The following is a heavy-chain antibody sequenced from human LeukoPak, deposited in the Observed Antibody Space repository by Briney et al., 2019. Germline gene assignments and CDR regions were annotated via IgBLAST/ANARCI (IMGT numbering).Heavy chain of an antibody. J-gene: IGHJ3*02. CDR3: ASLAGGNSESSDAFDI. V-gene: IGHV1-2*02. D-gene: IGHD4-23*01. CDR2: INANGGGT. Sequence: ASVKVSCKASGYSFIGYYMNWVRQAPGQGLEWMGWINANGGGTNYAQKFQGRVTMTRDTSISTAYMELSRLRSDDTAVYYCASLAGGNSESSDAFDIWGQGTMVTVSS. CDR1: GYSFIGYY.